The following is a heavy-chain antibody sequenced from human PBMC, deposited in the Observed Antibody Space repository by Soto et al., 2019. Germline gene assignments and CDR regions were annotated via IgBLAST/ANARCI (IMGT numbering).Heavy chain of an antibody. J-gene: IGHJ4*02. CDR1: GFTFNDYW. CDR3: VRGNSGYGNFDY. D-gene: IGHD5-12*01. CDR2: IYSDGTT. V-gene: IGHV3-74*01. Sequence: GGSLRLSCAASGFTFNDYWMHWVRQGPGKGLVWVSRIYSDGTTSYANSVRGRVTISRDNAKSTVYLQMNSLRDEDTAVYYCVRGNSGYGNFDYWGQGTLVTVSS.